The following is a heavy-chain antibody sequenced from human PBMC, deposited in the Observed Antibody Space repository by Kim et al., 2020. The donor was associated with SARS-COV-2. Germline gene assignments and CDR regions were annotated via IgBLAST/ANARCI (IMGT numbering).Heavy chain of an antibody. J-gene: IGHJ4*02. D-gene: IGHD4-4*01. CDR2: ISRSGSTI. CDR3: ARAKDYSNYVYY. CDR1: GFTFSSYE. Sequence: GGSLRLSCAASGFTFSSYEMNWVRQAPGKGLEWVSYISRSGSTIYYADSVKGRFTISRDNAKNSLYLQMNSLRAEDTAVYYCARAKDYSNYVYYWGQGTPVTVSS. V-gene: IGHV3-48*03.